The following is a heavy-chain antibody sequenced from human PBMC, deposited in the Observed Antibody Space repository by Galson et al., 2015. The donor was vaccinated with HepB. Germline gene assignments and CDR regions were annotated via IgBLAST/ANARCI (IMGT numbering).Heavy chain of an antibody. CDR1: GGSFSGYY. Sequence: ETLSLTCAVYGGSFSGYYWSWIRQPPGKGLEWIGEINHSGSTNYNPSLKSRVTISVDTSKNQFSLKLSSVTAADTAVYYCARANYDFWSGYEYYYYGMDVWGQGTTVTVSS. V-gene: IGHV4-34*01. D-gene: IGHD3-3*01. CDR3: ARANYDFWSGYEYYYYGMDV. CDR2: INHSGST. J-gene: IGHJ6*02.